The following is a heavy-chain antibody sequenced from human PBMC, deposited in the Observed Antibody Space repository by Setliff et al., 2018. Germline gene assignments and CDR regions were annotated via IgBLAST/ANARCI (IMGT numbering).Heavy chain of an antibody. J-gene: IGHJ6*02. CDR3: ARAPGYSYGYYYYGMDV. CDR2: IYIGGSA. V-gene: IGHV4-4*07. CDR1: GGSISSYY. D-gene: IGHD5-18*01. Sequence: PSETLSLTCTVSGGSISSYYWSWIRQPAGKGLEWIGHIYIGGSANYNPSLKSRVTMSIDTSKNQFSLKLSSVTAADTAVYYCARAPGYSYGYYYYGMDVWGQGTTVTVS.